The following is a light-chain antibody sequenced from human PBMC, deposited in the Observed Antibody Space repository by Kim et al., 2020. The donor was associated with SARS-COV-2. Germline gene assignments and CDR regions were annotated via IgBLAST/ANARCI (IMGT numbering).Light chain of an antibody. Sequence: DIQMTQSPSSLSASVGDRVTITCRASQSITIYLNWYQQKPGKAPKFLIYTASNLQTGVPSRFSGSGSGTDFTLTISSLQPEDFATYYRQQSYGTPYTFGQGTKLEI. V-gene: IGKV1-39*01. CDR1: QSITIY. CDR3: QQSYGTPYT. CDR2: TAS. J-gene: IGKJ2*01.